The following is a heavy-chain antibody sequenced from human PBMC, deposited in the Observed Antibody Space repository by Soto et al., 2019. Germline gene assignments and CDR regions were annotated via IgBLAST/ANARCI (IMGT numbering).Heavy chain of an antibody. CDR1: GFTFSSYG. CDR2: ISYDGSNK. J-gene: IGHJ6*02. V-gene: IGHV3-30*18. Sequence: SGGSLRLSCAASGFTFSSYGMHWVRQAPGKGLEWVAVISYDGSNKYYADSVKGRFTISRDNSKNTLYLQMNSLRAEDTAVYYCAKVIGYSYYYYYYGMDVWGQGTTVTVSS. D-gene: IGHD2-15*01. CDR3: AKVIGYSYYYYYYGMDV.